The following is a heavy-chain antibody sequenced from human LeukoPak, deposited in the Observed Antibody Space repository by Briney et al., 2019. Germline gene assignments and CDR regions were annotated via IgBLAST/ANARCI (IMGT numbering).Heavy chain of an antibody. CDR1: GGSISSDNYY. D-gene: IGHD3-10*01. J-gene: IGHJ4*02. CDR2: IYYSGAT. CDR3: AKHYMGSSYNHGLDC. Sequence: SETLSLTCTVSGGSISSDNYYWGWIRQPPGKGLEWIGSIYYSGATYYNPSLKSRVTISVDTSKNQFSLKLSSVTAADTALYYCAKHYMGSSYNHGLDCWGQGTLVTVSS. V-gene: IGHV4-39*01.